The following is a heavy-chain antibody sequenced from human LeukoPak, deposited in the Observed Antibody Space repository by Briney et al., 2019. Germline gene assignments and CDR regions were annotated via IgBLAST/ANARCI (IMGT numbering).Heavy chain of an antibody. CDR3: ARGMGYCSGGGCKKQYYYYYYYMDV. V-gene: IGHV4-61*02. CDR1: GGSISSGSYY. D-gene: IGHD2-15*01. J-gene: IGHJ6*03. Sequence: PSQTLSLTCTVSGGSISSGSYYWSWIRQPAGKGLEWIGRIYTSGSTNYNPSLKSRVTISVDTSKNQFSLKLSSVTAADTAVYYCARGMGYCSGGGCKKQYYYYYYYMDVWGKGTTVTVSS. CDR2: IYTSGST.